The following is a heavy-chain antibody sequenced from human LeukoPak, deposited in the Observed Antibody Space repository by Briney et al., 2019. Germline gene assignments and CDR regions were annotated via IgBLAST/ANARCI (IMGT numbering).Heavy chain of an antibody. Sequence: GRSLRLSCVASGFTFSSYGMHWVRQAPGKGLEWVAVIWYDGSNKYYADSVKGRFTISRDNSKNTLYLQMNSLRAEDTAVYYCAREWSYCSSTSCYPDYWGQGTLVTVSS. CDR3: AREWSYCSSTSCYPDY. V-gene: IGHV3-33*01. CDR1: GFTFSSYG. J-gene: IGHJ4*02. CDR2: IWYDGSNK. D-gene: IGHD2-2*01.